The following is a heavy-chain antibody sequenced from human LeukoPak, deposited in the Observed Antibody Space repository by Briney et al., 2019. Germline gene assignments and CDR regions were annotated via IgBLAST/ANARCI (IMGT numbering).Heavy chain of an antibody. J-gene: IGHJ3*02. Sequence: GGSLRLSCAASGFTFSSYGMHWVRQAPGKGLEWVAVIRYDGSNKYYADSVKGRFTISRDNSKNTLYLQMNSLRAEDTAVYYCARDRVQSYGDYGDAFDIWGQGTMVTVSS. D-gene: IGHD4-17*01. CDR2: IRYDGSNK. V-gene: IGHV3-33*01. CDR3: ARDRVQSYGDYGDAFDI. CDR1: GFTFSSYG.